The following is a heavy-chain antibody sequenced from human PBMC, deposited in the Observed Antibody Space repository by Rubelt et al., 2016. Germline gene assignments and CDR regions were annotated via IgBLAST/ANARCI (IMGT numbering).Heavy chain of an antibody. J-gene: IGHJ2*01. CDR2: IGTAGDT. Sequence: EVQVLESGGDVVQPGGSLRLSCAVSGFSFRNYAMSWVRQAPGKGLEWVSAIGTAGDTYYPGSVKGRFTISRENAKNSLYLQMNSLRAEETAVYYCAREVVKGCFDLWGRGTLVTVSS. CDR1: GFSFRNYA. V-gene: IGHV3-13*01. CDR3: AREVVKGCFDL. D-gene: IGHD4-23*01.